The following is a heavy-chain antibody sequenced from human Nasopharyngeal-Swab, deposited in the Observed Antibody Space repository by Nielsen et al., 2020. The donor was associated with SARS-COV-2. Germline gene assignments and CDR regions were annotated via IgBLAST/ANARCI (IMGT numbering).Heavy chain of an antibody. CDR3: ARARGAYGDYYYYYYTDV. CDR1: GDSASSSSAA. V-gene: IGHV6-1*01. J-gene: IGHJ6*03. D-gene: IGHD4-17*01. CDR2: TYYRSKWYN. Sequence: SQTHSLTCAISGDSASSSSAAWNWIRQSPSRGLEWLGRTYYRSKWYNDYAVSVKSRITINPDTSKNQFSLHLNSVTPEDTAVYYCARARGAYGDYYYYYYTDVWGKGTTVTVSS.